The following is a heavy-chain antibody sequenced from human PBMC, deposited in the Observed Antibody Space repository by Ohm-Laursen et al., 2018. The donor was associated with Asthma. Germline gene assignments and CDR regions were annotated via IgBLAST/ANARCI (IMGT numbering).Heavy chain of an antibody. CDR1: GYTFTGYY. V-gene: IGHV1-2*04. D-gene: IGHD6-13*01. J-gene: IGHJ6*02. CDR3: ARGLGQQLVKGIMDV. CDR2: INPNSGGT. Sequence: GASVKVSCKASGYTFTGYYMHWVRQAPGQGLEWMGWINPNSGGTNYAQKFQGWVTMTRDTSISTAYMELSRLRSDDTAVYYCARGLGQQLVKGIMDVWGQGTTATVSS.